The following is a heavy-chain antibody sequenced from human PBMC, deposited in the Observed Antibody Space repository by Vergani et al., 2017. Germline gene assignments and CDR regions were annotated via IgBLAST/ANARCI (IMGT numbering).Heavy chain of an antibody. Sequence: QVQLQESGPGLVKPSETLTLPCDVSDSSIMTNPYWGWFRQSPGKGLEWIGCIHHSGDTHYNSSLKSRVSISIVSSSKFSLSLTFVTAADTAIYYCARHRGSGGFFPSSYFYGMDVWGHGTTVTVSS. CDR3: ARHRGSGGFFPSSYFYGMDV. J-gene: IGHJ6*02. CDR1: DSSIMTNPY. CDR2: IHHSGDT. V-gene: IGHV4-38-2*01. D-gene: IGHD3-10*01.